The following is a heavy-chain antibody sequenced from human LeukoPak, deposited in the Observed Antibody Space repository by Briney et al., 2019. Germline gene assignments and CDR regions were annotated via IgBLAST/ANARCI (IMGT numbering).Heavy chain of an antibody. CDR3: AKDRDIVLMVYASYFDY. CDR2: ISGSGGST. D-gene: IGHD2-8*01. CDR1: GFTFSSYA. J-gene: IGHJ4*02. Sequence: PGGSLRLSSAASGFTFSSYAMSWVRQAPGKGLEWVSAISGSGGSTYYADSVKGRFTISRDNSKNTLYLQMNSLRAEDTAVYYCAKDRDIVLMVYASYFDYWGQGTLVTVSS. V-gene: IGHV3-23*01.